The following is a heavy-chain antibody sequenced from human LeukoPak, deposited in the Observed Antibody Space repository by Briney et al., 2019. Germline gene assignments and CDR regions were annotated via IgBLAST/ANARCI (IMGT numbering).Heavy chain of an antibody. CDR1: GYTFTGYY. CDR2: TNPNSGGT. D-gene: IGHD2/OR15-2a*01. V-gene: IGHV1-2*02. J-gene: IGHJ5*02. CDR3: ARGVILFNWFDP. Sequence: ASVKVSCKASGYTFTGYYMHWVRQAPGQGLEWMGWTNPNSGGTNYAQKFQGRVTMTRDTSISTAYMELRSLRSDDTAVYYCARGVILFNWFDPWGQGTLVTVSS.